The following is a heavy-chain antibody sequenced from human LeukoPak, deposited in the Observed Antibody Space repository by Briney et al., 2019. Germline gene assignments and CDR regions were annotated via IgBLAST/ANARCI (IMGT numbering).Heavy chain of an antibody. V-gene: IGHV1-69*06. CDR2: IFPIFGTA. CDR1: GYTFTSYG. D-gene: IGHD3-16*01. Sequence: SVKVSCKASGYTFTSYGISWVRQAPGQGLEWMGGIFPIFGTANYAHKFQGRVTITADKSTSTAYMELSSLRSEDTAVYYCATYTRIMITFGGVAHGPAHYYYYYYMDVWGKGTTVTVSS. CDR3: ATYTRIMITFGGVAHGPAHYYYYYYMDV. J-gene: IGHJ6*03.